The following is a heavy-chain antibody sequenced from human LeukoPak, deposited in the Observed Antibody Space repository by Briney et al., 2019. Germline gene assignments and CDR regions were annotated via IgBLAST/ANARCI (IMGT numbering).Heavy chain of an antibody. J-gene: IGHJ3*02. CDR1: GGSISSHY. CDR3: ARDRKGGWYYYDSSGYSDAFDI. V-gene: IGHV4-59*11. Sequence: SETLSLTCTVSGGSISSHYWSWIRQPPGKGLEWIGYIYYSGSTNYNPSLKSRVTISVDTSTNQFSLKLSSVTAADTAVYYCARDRKGGWYYYDSSGYSDAFDIWGQGTMVTVSS. D-gene: IGHD3-22*01. CDR2: IYYSGST.